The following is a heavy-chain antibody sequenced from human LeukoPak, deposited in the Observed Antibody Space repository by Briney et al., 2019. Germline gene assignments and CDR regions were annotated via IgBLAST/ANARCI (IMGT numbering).Heavy chain of an antibody. J-gene: IGHJ4*02. CDR1: GGSFSGYY. V-gene: IGHV4-34*01. D-gene: IGHD3-22*01. CDR2: INHSGNT. Sequence: PSETLSLTCAVYGGSFSGYYWTWIRQPPGKGLEWIGEINHSGNTNYNPSLKSRVAISVDTSKNQSSLKLSSVIAADTAMYYCARSKDGSGFAAYWGQGTLVTVSS. CDR3: ARSKDGSGFAAY.